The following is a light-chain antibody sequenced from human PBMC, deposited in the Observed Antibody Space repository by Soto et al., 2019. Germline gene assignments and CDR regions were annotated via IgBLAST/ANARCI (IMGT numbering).Light chain of an antibody. CDR2: AAS. Sequence: DIQMTQSPSSLSASVGDSVTITCRASQSVSNFLHWYQQKPGKDPKLLIYAASRLQSGVPSRFSGSGSGTDFTLTISSLQPEDFATYSCQQTYTTPSFGPGTKVDIK. J-gene: IGKJ3*01. CDR1: QSVSNF. V-gene: IGKV1-39*01. CDR3: QQTYTTPS.